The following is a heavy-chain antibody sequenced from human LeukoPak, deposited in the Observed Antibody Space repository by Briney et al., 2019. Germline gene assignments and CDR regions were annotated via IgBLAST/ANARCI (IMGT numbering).Heavy chain of an antibody. Sequence: PGGSLRLSCAASGFTFSSYSMNWVRQAPGKGLEWVSYISSSSSTIYYADSVKGRFTISRDNAKNSLYLQMNSLRAEDTAVYYCATDGREQWLVHFDYWGQGTLVTVSS. CDR1: GFTFSSYS. CDR3: ATDGREQWLVHFDY. D-gene: IGHD6-19*01. V-gene: IGHV3-48*01. CDR2: ISSSSSTI. J-gene: IGHJ4*02.